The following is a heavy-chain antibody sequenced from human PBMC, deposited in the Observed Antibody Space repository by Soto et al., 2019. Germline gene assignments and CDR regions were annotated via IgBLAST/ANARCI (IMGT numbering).Heavy chain of an antibody. CDR1: GYSISSGYY. V-gene: IGHV4-38-2*01. J-gene: IGHJ6*02. CDR2: IYHSGST. Sequence: SETLSLTCAVSGYSISSGYYWGWIRQPPGKGLEWIGSIYHSGSTYYNPSLKSRVTISVDTSKNQFSLKLSSVTAADTAVYYCARNGPPTIFGVVITPRYGMDVWGQGNTVTVSS. CDR3: ARNGPPTIFGVVITPRYGMDV. D-gene: IGHD3-3*01.